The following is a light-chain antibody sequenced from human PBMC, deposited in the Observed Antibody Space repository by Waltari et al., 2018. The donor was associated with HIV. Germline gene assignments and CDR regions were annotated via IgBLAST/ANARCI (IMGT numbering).Light chain of an antibody. Sequence: EIVLTLSPGTLSLSPGERATLSCRASQRISSSDLAWYQQKPGQVLRLVIYGASRGATGMSDRFSGSGSGTDFTLSIRRLEPEGFAVYECQQYGNSPLPLGGGTKVE. CDR3: QQYGNSPLP. CDR2: GAS. J-gene: IGKJ4*01. V-gene: IGKV3-20*01. CDR1: QRISSSD.